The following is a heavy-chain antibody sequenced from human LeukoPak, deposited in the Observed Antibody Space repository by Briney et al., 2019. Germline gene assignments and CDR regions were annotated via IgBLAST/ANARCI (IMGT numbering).Heavy chain of an antibody. CDR2: IYPGDSDT. Sequence: GESLKISCKGSGYSFTSYWIGWVRQMPGEGLEWMGIIYPGDSDTRYSPSFQGQVTISADKSISTAYLQWSSLKASDTAMYYCARPPYDSSGYYLRDYWGQGTLVTVSS. J-gene: IGHJ4*02. CDR3: ARPPYDSSGYYLRDY. D-gene: IGHD3-22*01. CDR1: GYSFTSYW. V-gene: IGHV5-51*01.